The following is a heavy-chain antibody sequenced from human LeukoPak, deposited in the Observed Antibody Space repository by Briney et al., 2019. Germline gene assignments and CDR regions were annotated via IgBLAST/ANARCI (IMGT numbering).Heavy chain of an antibody. CDR1: RYTFTDYY. V-gene: IGHV1-2*02. D-gene: IGHD3-10*01. CDR2: MNPNSGNT. J-gene: IGHJ4*02. CDR3: ARDLYPTHYGSGSYFDY. Sequence: ASVKVSCKASRYTFTDYYMHWVRQAPGQGLEWMGWMNPNSGNTGYAQKFQGRVTMTTDTSTSTAYMELRSLRSDDTAVYYCARDLYPTHYGSGSYFDYWGQGTLVTVSS.